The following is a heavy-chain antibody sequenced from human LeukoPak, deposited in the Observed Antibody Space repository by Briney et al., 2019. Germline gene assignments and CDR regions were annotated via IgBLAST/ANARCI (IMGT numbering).Heavy chain of an antibody. CDR3: ARAINEYSSSSGYYYYMDV. V-gene: IGHV1-2*02. CDR2: INPNSGGT. D-gene: IGHD6-6*01. CDR1: GYTFTGYY. Sequence: ASVKVSCKASGYTFTGYYMHWVRQAPGQGLEWMGWINPNSGGTNYAQKFQGRVTMTRDTSISTAYMELSRLRSDDTAVYYCARAINEYSSSSGYYYYMDVWGKGTTVTVSS. J-gene: IGHJ6*03.